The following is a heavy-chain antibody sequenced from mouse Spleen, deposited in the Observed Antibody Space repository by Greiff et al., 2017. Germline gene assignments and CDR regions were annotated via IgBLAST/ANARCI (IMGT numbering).Heavy chain of an antibody. CDR1: GFTFSDYG. V-gene: IGHV5-17*01. Sequence: EVKLMESGGGLVKPGGSLKLSCAASGFTFSDYGMHWVRQAPEKGLEWVAYISSGSSTIYYADTVKGRFTISRDNAKNTLFLQMTSLRSEDTAMYYCAPYDYAYAMDYWGQGTSVTVSS. CDR3: APYDYAYAMDY. D-gene: IGHD2-4*01. CDR2: ISSGSSTI. J-gene: IGHJ4*01.